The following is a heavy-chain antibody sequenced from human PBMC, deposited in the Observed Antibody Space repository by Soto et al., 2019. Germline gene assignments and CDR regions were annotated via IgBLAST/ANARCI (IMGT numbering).Heavy chain of an antibody. J-gene: IGHJ4*02. CDR1: RASVSSGDYY. V-gene: IGHV4-31*03. CDR2: ISYTGRT. Sequence: QVQLQESGPGLVNPSQTLSLTCTVSRASVSSGDYYWSWIRQHPGKGLEWIGYISYTGRTYYSPSHKRRLCLSVDTSENNYSQRLRSVTAADTAVYYCARGAYNAGSRYGGIDYWGQGTLVTVS. D-gene: IGHD3-3*01. CDR3: ARGAYNAGSRYGGIDY.